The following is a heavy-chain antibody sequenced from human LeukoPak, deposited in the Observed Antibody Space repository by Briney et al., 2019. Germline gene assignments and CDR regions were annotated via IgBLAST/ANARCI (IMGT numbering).Heavy chain of an antibody. CDR2: INSDGSST. D-gene: IGHD2-2*01. Sequence: GGSLRLSCAASGFTFSSYWMHWVRQAPGKGLVWVSRINSDGSSTSYADSVKGRFTISRDNAKNTLYLQMNSLRAEDTAVYYCARGPAGDCSSTSCPDYYYYGMDVWGQGTTVTVSS. CDR1: GFTFSSYW. J-gene: IGHJ6*02. V-gene: IGHV3-74*01. CDR3: ARGPAGDCSSTSCPDYYYYGMDV.